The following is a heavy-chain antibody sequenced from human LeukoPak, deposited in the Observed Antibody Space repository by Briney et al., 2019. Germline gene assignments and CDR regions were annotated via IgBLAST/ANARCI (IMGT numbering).Heavy chain of an antibody. CDR1: GGCFSGYY. J-gene: IGHJ4*02. D-gene: IGHD1-26*01. V-gene: IGHV4-34*01. CDR2: INHSGST. Sequence: PSETLSPTCAVDGGCFSGYYWSWLRQPPGNGLEWIGEINHSGSTNYNPSLKSRVTISVDTSKNQFSLKLSSVTAADTAVYYCARAIVGATYGYWGQGTLVTVSS. CDR3: ARAIVGATYGY.